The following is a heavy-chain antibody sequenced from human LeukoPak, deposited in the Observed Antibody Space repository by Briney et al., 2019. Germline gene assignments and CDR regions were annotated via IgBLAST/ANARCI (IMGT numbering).Heavy chain of an antibody. J-gene: IGHJ6*04. Sequence: PSETLSLTCTVSGGSISSYYWSWIRQPPGKGLEWIGYIYYSGSTNYNPSLKSRVTISVDTSKNQFSPKLSSVTAADTAVYYCARVFSSGWYGSPGMDVWGKGTTVTVSS. CDR2: IYYSGST. CDR3: ARVFSSGWYGSPGMDV. CDR1: GGSISSYY. D-gene: IGHD6-19*01. V-gene: IGHV4-59*01.